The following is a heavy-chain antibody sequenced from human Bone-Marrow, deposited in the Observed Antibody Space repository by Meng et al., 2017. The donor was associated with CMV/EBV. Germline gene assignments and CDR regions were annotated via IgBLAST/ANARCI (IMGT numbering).Heavy chain of an antibody. Sequence: ASVKVSCKASGYTFTGYYMHWVRQAPGQGLEWMGWINPNSGDTNCAQSFQGRVTMTRDTSISTAYMELSRLRSDDTAVYYCARASAGVHDYWGQGTLVTVSS. CDR2: INPNSGDT. CDR1: GYTFTGYY. D-gene: IGHD3-10*01. V-gene: IGHV1-2*02. J-gene: IGHJ4*02. CDR3: ARASAGVHDY.